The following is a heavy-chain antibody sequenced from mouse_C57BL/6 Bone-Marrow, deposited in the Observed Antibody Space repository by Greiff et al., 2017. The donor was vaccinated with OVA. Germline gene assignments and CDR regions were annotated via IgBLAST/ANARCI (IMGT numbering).Heavy chain of an antibody. CDR3: ATIITTDYYAMDY. D-gene: IGHD1-1*01. CDR1: GYSITSGYY. V-gene: IGHV3-6*01. CDR2: ISYDGSN. Sequence: EVQLVESGPGLVKPSQSLSLTCSVTGYSITSGYYWNWIRQFPGNKLEWMGYISYDGSNNYNPSLKNRISITRDTSKNQFFLKLNSVTTEDTATYYCATIITTDYYAMDYWGQGTSATVSS. J-gene: IGHJ4*01.